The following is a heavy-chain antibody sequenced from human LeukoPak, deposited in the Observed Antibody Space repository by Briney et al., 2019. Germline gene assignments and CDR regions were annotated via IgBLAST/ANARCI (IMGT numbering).Heavy chain of an antibody. CDR2: IYYSGST. J-gene: IGHJ5*01. CDR1: GGSISSSSYY. Sequence: AETLSLTCTVSGGSISSSSYYWGWIRQPPGKGLEWIGSIYYSGSTYYIPSLKSRVTISVDTSKNQFSLKLNSVTAADTAVYYCARHLASSSWYDSWGQGTVDTVSS. D-gene: IGHD6-13*01. CDR3: ARHLASSSWYDS. V-gene: IGHV4-39*01.